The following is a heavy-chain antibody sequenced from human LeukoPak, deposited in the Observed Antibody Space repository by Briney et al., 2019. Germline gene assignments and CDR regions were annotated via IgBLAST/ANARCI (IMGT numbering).Heavy chain of an antibody. CDR3: ALVVVLWSGYYTFDY. CDR2: IIPIFGTA. D-gene: IGHD3-3*01. V-gene: IGHV1-69*05. J-gene: IGHJ4*02. CDR1: GGTFSSYA. Sequence: RASVKVSCKASGGTFSSYAISWVRQAPGQGLEWMGGIIPIFGTANYAQKFQGRVTITTDESTSTAYMELSSLRSEDTAVYYCALVVVLWSGYYTFDYWGQGTLVTVSS.